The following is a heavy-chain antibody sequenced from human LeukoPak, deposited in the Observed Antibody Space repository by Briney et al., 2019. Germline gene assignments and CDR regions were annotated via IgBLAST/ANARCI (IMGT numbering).Heavy chain of an antibody. J-gene: IGHJ4*02. D-gene: IGHD4-17*01. CDR1: GFTFDDYT. V-gene: IGHV3-43*01. Sequence: GGSLRLSCAASGFTFDDYTMHWVRQAPGKGLEWVSLISWDGGSTYYADSVKGRFTISRDNSKNSLYLQMNSLRAEDTAIYYCARTFYGDYVDFWGQGTLVTVSS. CDR2: ISWDGGST. CDR3: ARTFYGDYVDF.